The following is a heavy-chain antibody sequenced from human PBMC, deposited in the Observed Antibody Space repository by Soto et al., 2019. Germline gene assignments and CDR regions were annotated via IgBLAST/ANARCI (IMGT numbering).Heavy chain of an antibody. CDR2: IYNDGST. CDR3: ARGRPGYGDYDY. CDR1: GFSVSSNY. Sequence: EVQLVESGGGLVQPGGSLRLSCAASGFSVSSNYMSWVRQAPGKGLEWVSVIYNDGSTYYADSVKSRFTISRDNSKSTLYLQFNSLRAEDTAVYYCARGRPGYGDYDYWGQGTLVTVSS. V-gene: IGHV3-66*01. J-gene: IGHJ4*02. D-gene: IGHD4-17*01.